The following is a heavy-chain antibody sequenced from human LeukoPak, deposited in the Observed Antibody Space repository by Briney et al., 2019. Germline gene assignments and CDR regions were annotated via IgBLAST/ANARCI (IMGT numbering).Heavy chain of an antibody. CDR1: HYSISSGYH. V-gene: IGHV4-38-2*02. J-gene: IGHJ4*02. Sequence: SETLSLTCTVSHYSISSGYHWGWIRQPPGKGLEWIGNIYRSGSTYYNPSLKSRLTISVDTSENQTSLKLSSVTAADTAVYYCARHGPADSRSYPLDYWGQGTLVTVSS. D-gene: IGHD3-10*01. CDR2: IYRSGST. CDR3: ARHGPADSRSYPLDY.